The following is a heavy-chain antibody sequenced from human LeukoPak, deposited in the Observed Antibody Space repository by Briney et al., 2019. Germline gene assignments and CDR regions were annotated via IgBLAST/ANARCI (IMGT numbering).Heavy chain of an antibody. CDR1: GFTFSSYA. D-gene: IGHD5-24*01. J-gene: IGHJ4*02. Sequence: GRSLRLSCAASGFTFSSYAMHWVRQAPGKGLEWVAVISYDGSNKYYADSVKGRFTISRDNSKNTLYLQMNSLRAEDTAVYYCARDISPDGYNTVLDYLGQGTLVTVSS. V-gene: IGHV3-30*04. CDR2: ISYDGSNK. CDR3: ARDISPDGYNTVLDY.